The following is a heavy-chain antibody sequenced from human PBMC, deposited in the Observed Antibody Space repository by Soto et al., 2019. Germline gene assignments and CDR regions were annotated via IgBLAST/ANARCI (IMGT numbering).Heavy chain of an antibody. V-gene: IGHV3-30-3*01. D-gene: IGHD3-22*01. J-gene: IGHJ4*02. CDR2: ISYDGSNK. CDR3: AKDYYYDSSGYYDY. CDR1: GFTFSSYA. Sequence: VQLVESGGGVVQPGRSLRLSCAASGFTFSSYAMHWVRQAPGKGLEWVAVISYDGSNKYYADSVKGRFTISRDNSKNTLYLQMNSLRAEDTAVYYCAKDYYYDSSGYYDYWGQGTLVTVSS.